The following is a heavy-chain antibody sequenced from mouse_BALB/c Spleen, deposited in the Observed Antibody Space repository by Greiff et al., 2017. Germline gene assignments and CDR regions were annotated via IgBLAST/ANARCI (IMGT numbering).Heavy chain of an antibody. CDR1: GYSITSDYA. CDR3: ARRDGYYYYYAMDY. J-gene: IGHJ4*01. CDR2: ISYSGST. D-gene: IGHD2-3*01. Sequence: EVKVEESGPGLVKPSQSLSLTCTVTGYSITSDYAWNWIRQFPGNKLEWMGYISYSGSTSYNPSLKSRISITRDTSKNQFFLQLNSVTTEDTATYYCARRDGYYYYYAMDYWGQGTSVTVSS. V-gene: IGHV3-2*02.